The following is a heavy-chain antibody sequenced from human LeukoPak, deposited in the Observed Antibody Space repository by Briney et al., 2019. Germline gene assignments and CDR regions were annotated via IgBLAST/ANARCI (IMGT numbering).Heavy chain of an antibody. J-gene: IGHJ6*02. CDR2: ISGTSGST. CDR3: ARYYNMDV. CDR1: GFTFNNYG. Sequence: GGSLRLSCPASGFTFNNYGMTWVRQAPGKGLEWVSSISGTSGSTYYADSVKGRFTISRDNSKNTLYLQMNSLRAEDTAVYYCARYYNMDVWGQGATVTVSS. V-gene: IGHV3-23*01.